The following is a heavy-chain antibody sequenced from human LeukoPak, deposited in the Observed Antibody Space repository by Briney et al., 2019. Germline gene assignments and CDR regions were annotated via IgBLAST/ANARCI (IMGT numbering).Heavy chain of an antibody. CDR2: ISSGGST. CDR3: AKDTYSTSPYYFDY. V-gene: IGHV3-23*01. CDR1: GFTFNNYA. J-gene: IGHJ4*02. D-gene: IGHD1-26*01. Sequence: GGSLRLSCAAAGFTFNNYAMSWVRQAPGKGLKWVSGISSGGSTYYADSVKGRFTISRDNSKNTLYRQMNSLRAEDTAVYYCAKDTYSTSPYYFDYWGQGTLVTVSS.